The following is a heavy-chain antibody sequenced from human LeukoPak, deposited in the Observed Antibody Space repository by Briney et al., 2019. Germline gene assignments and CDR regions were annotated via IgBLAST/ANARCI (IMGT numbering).Heavy chain of an antibody. J-gene: IGHJ6*02. D-gene: IGHD1-26*01. CDR3: AREKWERHHCGVDV. Sequence: PGGSLRLSCAASGFTFSSYTMSWVRQAPGKGLERVSGISGRSDSIYYADSVEGRFTISRDYSKSTVDLQMNSLRAEGTAVYYCAREKWERHHCGVDVWGQGTTVTVSS. V-gene: IGHV3-23*01. CDR1: GFTFSSYT. CDR2: ISGRSDSI.